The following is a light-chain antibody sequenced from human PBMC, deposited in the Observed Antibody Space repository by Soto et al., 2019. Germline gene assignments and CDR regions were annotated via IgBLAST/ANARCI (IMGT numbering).Light chain of an antibody. CDR2: GAS. V-gene: IGKV3-15*01. CDR1: QSVSSN. J-gene: IGKJ1*01. CDR3: QQYNNWPRT. Sequence: EIVMTQSPATLSVSPGERATLSCRASQSVSSNLAWYQQKPGQAPRLLIYGASTRATGIPARFSGSGSGTEFTLTISRLQAEDFAVYYCQQYNNWPRTFGQGPKVEI.